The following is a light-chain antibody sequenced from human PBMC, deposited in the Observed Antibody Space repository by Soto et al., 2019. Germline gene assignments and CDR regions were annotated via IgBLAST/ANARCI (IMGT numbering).Light chain of an antibody. CDR3: AAWDYSLNFVI. J-gene: IGLJ2*01. Sequence: QSDLNNPVSATGTPGHGVTISCSGSSSNIGSNSVNWYQQFPGTAPTLLIYSNNQPPSGVPDRFSASTSGTSASLAISEPQSYDQAAYYCAAWDYSLNFVIFGGGTKVTVL. CDR1: SSNIGSNS. V-gene: IGLV1-44*01. CDR2: SNN.